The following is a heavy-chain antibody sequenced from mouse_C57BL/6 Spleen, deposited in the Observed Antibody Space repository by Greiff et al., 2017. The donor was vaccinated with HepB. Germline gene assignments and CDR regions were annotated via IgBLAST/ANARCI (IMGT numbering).Heavy chain of an antibody. D-gene: IGHD2-4*01. CDR3: ARSHYDYDRYNFDY. CDR2: INPSTGGT. CDR1: GYSFTGYY. Sequence: VQLKESGPELVKPGASVKISCKASGYSFTGYYMNWVKQSPEKSLEWIGEINPSTGGTTYNQKFKAKATLTVDKSSSTAYMQLTSLTSEDSAVYYCARSHYDYDRYNFDYWGQGTTLTVSS. J-gene: IGHJ2*01. V-gene: IGHV1-42*01.